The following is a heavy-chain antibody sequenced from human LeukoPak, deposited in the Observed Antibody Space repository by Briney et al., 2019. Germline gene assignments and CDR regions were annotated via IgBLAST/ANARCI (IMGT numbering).Heavy chain of an antibody. CDR1: GGSITSGTYY. CDR2: IYSSGDT. V-gene: IGHV4-31*03. J-gene: IGHJ3*02. Sequence: PSETLSLTCTVSGGSITSGTYYWTWIRHHPGKGLEWIGYIYSSGDTQYNPSLRSRVTMSVDTSKNQFSLRLSSVTAADTAVYYCARDPSRDGYTLGAFGIWGQGTMVTVSP. D-gene: IGHD5-24*01. CDR3: ARDPSRDGYTLGAFGI.